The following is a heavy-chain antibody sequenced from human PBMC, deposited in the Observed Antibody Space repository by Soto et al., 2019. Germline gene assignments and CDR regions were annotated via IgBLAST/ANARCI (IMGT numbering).Heavy chain of an antibody. CDR1: GGSISSYY. V-gene: IGHV4-59*01. J-gene: IGHJ4*02. CDR3: ARETGEGGYLDY. CDR2: IYYSGST. Sequence: PSETLSLTCTVSGGSISSYYWSWFRQPPGKGLEWIGYIYYSGSTNYNPSLKSRVTISVDTSKNQFSLKLSSVTAADTAVYYCARETGEGGYLDYWGQGTLVTVS. D-gene: IGHD3-10*01.